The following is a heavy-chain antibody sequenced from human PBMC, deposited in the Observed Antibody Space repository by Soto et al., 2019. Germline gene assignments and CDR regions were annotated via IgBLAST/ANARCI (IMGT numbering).Heavy chain of an antibody. D-gene: IGHD3-10*01. J-gene: IGHJ4*02. CDR3: ARPSWDPDSGSYSPAFFDY. Sequence: PGGSLRLSCAASGFTFSSYWMHWVRQAPGKGLVWVSRINSDGSSTSYADSVKGQVTISADKSISTAYLQWSSLKASDTAMYYCARPSWDPDSGSYSPAFFDYWGQGTLVTVSS. CDR1: GFTFSSYW. CDR2: INSDGSST. V-gene: IGHV3-74*01.